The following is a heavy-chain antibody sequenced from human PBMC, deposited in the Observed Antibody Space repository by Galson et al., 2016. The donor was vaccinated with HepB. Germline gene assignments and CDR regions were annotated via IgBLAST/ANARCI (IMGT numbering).Heavy chain of an antibody. CDR2: ISANSGNT. D-gene: IGHD4-11*01. J-gene: IGHJ4*02. CDR3: ARDVQFRFDY. CDR1: GYRFPTYG. Sequence: SVKVSCKVSGYRFPTYGISWVRQAPGQGLEWLGWISANSGNTICAQKFQDRVTMTRDTSASTVYMDLRSLRSDDTAVYYCARDVQFRFDYWGQGTLVTVSS. V-gene: IGHV1-18*04.